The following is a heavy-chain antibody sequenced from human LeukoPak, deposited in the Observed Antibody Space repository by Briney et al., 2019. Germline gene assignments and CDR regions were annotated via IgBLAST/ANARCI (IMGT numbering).Heavy chain of an antibody. V-gene: IGHV3-33*01. Sequence: GGSLRLSCAASGFIFSSYGMHWVRQAPGKGLEWVAVIWYDGSNKYYADSVKGRFTISRDNSKNTLYLQMNSLRAEDTAVYYCARGPYYDSSGYWFDPWGQGTLVTVSS. CDR3: ARGPYYDSSGYWFDP. J-gene: IGHJ5*02. D-gene: IGHD3-22*01. CDR2: IWYDGSNK. CDR1: GFIFSSYG.